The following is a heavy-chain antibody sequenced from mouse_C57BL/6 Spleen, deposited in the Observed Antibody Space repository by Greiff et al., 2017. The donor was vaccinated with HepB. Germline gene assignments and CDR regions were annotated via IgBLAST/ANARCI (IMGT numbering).Heavy chain of an antibody. CDR3: AREVDGYYKYFDV. D-gene: IGHD2-3*01. J-gene: IGHJ1*03. CDR1: GYTFTSYW. V-gene: IGHV1-69*01. CDR2: IDPSDSYT. Sequence: QVQLKQPGAEPVMPGASVKLSCKASGYTFTSYWMHWVKQRPGQGLEWIGEIDPSDSYTNYNQKFKGKSTLTVDKSSSTAYMQLSSLTSEDSAVYYCAREVDGYYKYFDVWGTGTTVTVSS.